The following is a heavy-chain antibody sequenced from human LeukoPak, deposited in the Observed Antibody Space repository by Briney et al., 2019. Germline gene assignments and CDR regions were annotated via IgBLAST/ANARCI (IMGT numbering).Heavy chain of an antibody. D-gene: IGHD2-2*01. Sequence: SETLSLTCAVYGGSFSGYYWSWIRQPPGKGLEWIGEINHSGSTNYNPSLKSRGTISVDTSKNQFSLKLSSVTAADTAVYYCARGRSDYADAFDIWGQGTMVTVSS. CDR1: GGSFSGYY. CDR2: INHSGST. CDR3: ARGRSDYADAFDI. V-gene: IGHV4-34*01. J-gene: IGHJ3*02.